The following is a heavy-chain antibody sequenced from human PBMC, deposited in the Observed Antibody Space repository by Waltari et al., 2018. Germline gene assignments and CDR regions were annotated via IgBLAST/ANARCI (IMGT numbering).Heavy chain of an antibody. CDR3: ARVDSWVGEFPNWFDP. D-gene: IGHD3-10*01. CDR1: GYTFTGYY. V-gene: IGHV1-2*06. Sequence: QVQLVQSGAEVKKPGASVKVSCKASGYTFTGYYMHWVRQAPGQGLEWMGRINPNSGGTNYAQKFQGRVTMTRDTSISTAYMELSRLRSDDTAVYYCARVDSWVGEFPNWFDPWGQGTLVIVSS. J-gene: IGHJ5*02. CDR2: INPNSGGT.